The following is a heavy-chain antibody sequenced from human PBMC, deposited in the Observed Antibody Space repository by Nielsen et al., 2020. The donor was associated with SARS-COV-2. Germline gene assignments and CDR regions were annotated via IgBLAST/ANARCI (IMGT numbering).Heavy chain of an antibody. V-gene: IGHV4-34*01. CDR3: ARLADNTIFGVVIIPGYFDY. D-gene: IGHD3-3*01. J-gene: IGHJ4*02. CDR1: GGSFTDSY. CDR2: INHSGSA. Sequence: SETLSLTCAVSGGSFTDSYWTWIRQPPGKGLEWIGDINHSGSANYNPSLKSRLTISVDTSKNQFSLKLSSVTAADTAVYYCARLADNTIFGVVIIPGYFDYWGQGTLVTVSS.